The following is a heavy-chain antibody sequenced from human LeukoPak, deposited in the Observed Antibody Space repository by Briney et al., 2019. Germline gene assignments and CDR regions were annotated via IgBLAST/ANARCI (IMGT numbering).Heavy chain of an antibody. V-gene: IGHV3-48*01. D-gene: IGHD2-21*01. CDR2: ISISSTTI. CDR3: ARDTHYSFDY. J-gene: IGHJ4*02. CDR1: GFIFSSYS. Sequence: PGGSLRLSCAASGFIFSSYSMNWVRQAPGKGLEWVSYISISSTTISYADSVRGRFTISSDNAKNSLYLQMNSLRADDTAVYYCARDTHYSFDYWGQGTLVIVSS.